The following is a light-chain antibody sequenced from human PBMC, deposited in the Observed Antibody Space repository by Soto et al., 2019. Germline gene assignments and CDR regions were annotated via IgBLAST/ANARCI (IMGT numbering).Light chain of an antibody. V-gene: IGKV3-20*01. CDR2: GAS. Sequence: VFTQSPPSLSFYLLEIATLSCRASQSVSSTYLAWYQQKPGQAPRLLIFGASNRATGIPDRFSGSGSGTEFTLTISRLEPEDFAVYYCQQFENSRLTFGGGTKVDIK. CDR3: QQFENSRLT. J-gene: IGKJ4*01. CDR1: QSVSSTY.